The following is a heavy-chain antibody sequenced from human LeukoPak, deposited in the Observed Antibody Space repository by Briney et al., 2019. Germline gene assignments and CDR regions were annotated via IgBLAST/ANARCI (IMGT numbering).Heavy chain of an antibody. CDR1: GGSISSYY. Sequence: SETLSLTCTVSGGSISSYYWSWIRQPPGKGLEWIGYIYYSGSTNYNPSLKSRVTMSVYRSENQFSLNLSAVSAADTAVYYCAREGLGTAMEYWGQGKLVFVSS. CDR2: IYYSGST. J-gene: IGHJ4*02. V-gene: IGHV4-59*12. D-gene: IGHD2-21*02. CDR3: AREGLGTAMEY.